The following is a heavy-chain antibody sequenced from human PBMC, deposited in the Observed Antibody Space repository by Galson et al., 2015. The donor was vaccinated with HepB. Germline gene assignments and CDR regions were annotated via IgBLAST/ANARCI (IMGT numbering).Heavy chain of an antibody. CDR2: ISSSGSTI. J-gene: IGHJ5*02. Sequence: SLRLSCAASGFTFSDYYMSWIRQAPGKGLEWVSYISSSGSTIYYADSVKGRFTISRDNAKNSLYLQMNSLRAEDTAVYYCARDLRFLEWLGGWFDPWGQGTLVTVSS. CDR1: GFTFSDYY. V-gene: IGHV3-11*01. D-gene: IGHD3-3*01. CDR3: ARDLRFLEWLGGWFDP.